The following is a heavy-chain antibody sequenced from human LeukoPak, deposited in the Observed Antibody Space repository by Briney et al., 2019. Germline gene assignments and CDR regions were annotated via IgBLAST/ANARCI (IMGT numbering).Heavy chain of an antibody. CDR1: GFTFSNYW. J-gene: IGHJ3*02. CDR3: AKDTKEQWVVPAFDI. CDR2: INTDGGST. Sequence: GGSLRLSCAASGFTFSNYWMHWVRQAPGKGLVCVSRINTDGGSTTYADSVKGRFTISRDNAKNSLYLQMNSLRAEDTALYYCAKDTKEQWVVPAFDIWGQGTMVTVSS. D-gene: IGHD6-19*01. V-gene: IGHV3-74*01.